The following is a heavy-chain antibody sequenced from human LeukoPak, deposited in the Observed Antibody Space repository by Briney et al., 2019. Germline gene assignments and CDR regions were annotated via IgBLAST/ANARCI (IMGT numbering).Heavy chain of an antibody. CDR2: INHSGST. Sequence: PSETLSLTCAVYGGSFSGYYWSWIRQPPGNGLEWIGEINHSGSTNYNPSLKSRVTISVDTSKNQFSLKLSSVTAADTAVYYCAREAGYCSSTSCYSDDYFDYWGQGTLVTVSS. V-gene: IGHV4-34*01. CDR3: AREAGYCSSTSCYSDDYFDY. J-gene: IGHJ4*02. D-gene: IGHD2-2*01. CDR1: GGSFSGYY.